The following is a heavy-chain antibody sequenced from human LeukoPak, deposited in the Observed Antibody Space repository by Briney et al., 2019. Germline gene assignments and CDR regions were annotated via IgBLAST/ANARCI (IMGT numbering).Heavy chain of an antibody. CDR2: IYTSGST. V-gene: IGHV4-4*07. CDR1: GGSISNYY. Sequence: SETLSLTCTVSGGSISNYYWSWIRQPAGKGLEWIGRIYTSGSTNYNPSLKSRVTISVDKSKNQFSLKLCSVTAADTAVYYCARAGYSGSYSYFDYWGQGTLVTVSS. CDR3: ARAGYSGSYSYFDY. J-gene: IGHJ4*02. D-gene: IGHD1-26*01.